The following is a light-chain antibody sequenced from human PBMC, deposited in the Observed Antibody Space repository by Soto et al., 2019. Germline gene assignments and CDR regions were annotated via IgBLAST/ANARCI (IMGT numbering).Light chain of an antibody. Sequence: QSVLTQPASVSGSPGQPITISGTGTSGDVGGYNYVSWYQQPPGKAPKLMIYEVSNRPSGVSNRFSGSKSRTSASLAITGLQAEDEAEDYCQSYDNSLSVYVFGTGTKVTGL. J-gene: IGLJ1*01. V-gene: IGLV2-14*01. CDR2: EVS. CDR1: SGDVGGYNY. CDR3: QSYDNSLSVYV.